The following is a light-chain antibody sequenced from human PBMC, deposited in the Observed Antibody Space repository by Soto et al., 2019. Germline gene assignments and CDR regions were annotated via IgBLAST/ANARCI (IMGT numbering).Light chain of an antibody. CDR3: SSKAGSKNLV. Sequence: QSALTQPPSAPGSPGQSVTISCTGNSSDVGGYHYVSWYQQHSGKAHKLMIHEVTTPPSGVPDRVSGSKSGNTASLTVSGLQAEDEADYYCSSKAGSKNLVLGGGSKLTVL. J-gene: IGLJ2*01. V-gene: IGLV2-8*01. CDR2: EVT. CDR1: SSDVGGYHY.